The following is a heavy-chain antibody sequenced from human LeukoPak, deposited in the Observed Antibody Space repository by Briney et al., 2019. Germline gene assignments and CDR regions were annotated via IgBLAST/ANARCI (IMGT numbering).Heavy chain of an antibody. Sequence: SETLSLTCTVSGSSISSYYWSWIRQPPGKGLEWIGYIYYSGSTNSNPSLRSRVTISVDTSKNQFSLKLNSVTAADTAVYYCARLGIAAAAYFDYWGQGNLVTVSS. CDR2: IYYSGST. J-gene: IGHJ4*02. V-gene: IGHV4-59*08. D-gene: IGHD6-13*01. CDR3: ARLGIAAAAYFDY. CDR1: GSSISSYY.